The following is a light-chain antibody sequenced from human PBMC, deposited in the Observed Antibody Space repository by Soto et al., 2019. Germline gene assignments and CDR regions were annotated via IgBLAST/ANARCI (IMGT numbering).Light chain of an antibody. CDR3: SSYTCSSTLECVV. J-gene: IGLJ2*01. CDR2: EVS. Sequence: QSALTQPASVSGSPGQSITISCTGTSSDVGGYNYVSWYQQHPGKAPKLMIYEVSNRPSGVSNRFSGSKSDNTASLTISGLQAEDEADYYCSSYTCSSTLECVVFGGGTQLTVL. CDR1: SSDVGGYNY. V-gene: IGLV2-14*01.